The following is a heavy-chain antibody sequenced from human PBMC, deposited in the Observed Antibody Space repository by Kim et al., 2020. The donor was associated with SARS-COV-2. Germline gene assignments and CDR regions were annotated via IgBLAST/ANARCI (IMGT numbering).Heavy chain of an antibody. Sequence: GESLKISCKASGYSFTSYWIGWVRQMPGKGLEWIGIIYPGDSDTRYSPSFQGQVTISADKSISTAYLQWSSLKASDTAMYYCARPREAFIAAAGPFDYWGQGTLVTVSS. D-gene: IGHD6-13*01. V-gene: IGHV5-51*01. CDR1: GYSFTSYW. CDR3: ARPREAFIAAAGPFDY. J-gene: IGHJ4*02. CDR2: IYPGDSDT.